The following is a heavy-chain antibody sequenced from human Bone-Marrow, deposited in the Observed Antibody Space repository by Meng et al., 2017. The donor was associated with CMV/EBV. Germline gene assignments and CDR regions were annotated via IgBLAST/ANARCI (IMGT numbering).Heavy chain of an antibody. CDR1: GDSVSSNSAA. CDR3: ACGTTDFDY. CDR2: TYYRSKGYN. V-gene: IGHV6-1*01. Sequence: SQTLSLPCAISGDSVSSNSAAWNWISQSPSRGLEWLGRTYYRSKGYNDYAVSVKSRITINPGTSKNQFSLQLNSGTPEDTAVYYCACGTTDFDYWGQGTLVTVSS. J-gene: IGHJ4*02. D-gene: IGHD1-7*01.